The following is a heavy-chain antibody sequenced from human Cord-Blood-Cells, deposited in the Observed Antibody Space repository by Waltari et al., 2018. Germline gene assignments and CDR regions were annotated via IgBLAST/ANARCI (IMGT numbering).Heavy chain of an antibody. Sequence: QVQLVESGGGVVQPGRSLRLSCAASGFTFSSYGMLWVRQAPGKGLECVAVISDDVSNKDYADSVKGRFTISRDNSKNTLYLQMNSLRAEDTAVYYCAKGAAAGDYWGQGTLVTVSS. CDR1: GFTFSSYG. CDR3: AKGAAAGDY. CDR2: ISDDVSNK. D-gene: IGHD6-13*01. V-gene: IGHV3-30*18. J-gene: IGHJ4*02.